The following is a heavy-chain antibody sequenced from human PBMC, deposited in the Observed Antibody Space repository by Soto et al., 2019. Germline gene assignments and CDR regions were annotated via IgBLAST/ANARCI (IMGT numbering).Heavy chain of an antibody. J-gene: IGHJ5*02. V-gene: IGHV4-39*01. CDR3: ARHPPAIGSSWPRFDP. CDR1: GGSISSSSYY. CDR2: IYYSGST. D-gene: IGHD6-13*01. Sequence: QLQLQESGPGLVKPSETLSLTCTVSGGSISSSSYYWGWIRQPPGKGLEWIGSIYYSGSTYYNPSLKSRVTISVDTSKNQFSLKLSSVTAAHTAVYYCARHPPAIGSSWPRFDPWGQGTLVTVSS.